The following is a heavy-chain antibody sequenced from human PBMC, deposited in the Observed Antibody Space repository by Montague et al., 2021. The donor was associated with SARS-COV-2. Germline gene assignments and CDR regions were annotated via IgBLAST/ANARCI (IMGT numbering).Heavy chain of an antibody. D-gene: IGHD3-10*01. J-gene: IGHJ6*02. CDR3: ARRLWFGELLAGGDYGRDV. Sequence: SETLSLTCTVSGGSISSSSHYWGWIRQPPGKGLEWIGSIYYSGSTYYNPSLKSRVTISVDTSKNQFSLKLSSVTAADTAVYYCARRLWFGELLAGGDYGRDVWGQGTTVTVSS. CDR2: IYYSGST. CDR1: GGSISSSSHY. V-gene: IGHV4-39*01.